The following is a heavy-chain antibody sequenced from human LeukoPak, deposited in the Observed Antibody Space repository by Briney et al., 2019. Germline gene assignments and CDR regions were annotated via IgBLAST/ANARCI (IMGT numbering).Heavy chain of an antibody. CDR3: ARGGISTTPRSWFDP. J-gene: IGHJ5*02. V-gene: IGHV3-30-3*01. CDR1: GFTFSSYA. CDR2: ISYDGSNK. Sequence: GGSLRLSCAASGFTFSSYAIHWVRQAPGKGLEWVALISYDGSNKYYADSVKGRFTISRDSSKNTLYLQMNSLRAEDTAVYYCARGGISTTPRSWFDPWGQGTLVTVSS. D-gene: IGHD2/OR15-2a*01.